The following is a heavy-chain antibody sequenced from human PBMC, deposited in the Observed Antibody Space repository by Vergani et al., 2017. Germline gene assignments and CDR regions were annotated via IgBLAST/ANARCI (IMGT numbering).Heavy chain of an antibody. V-gene: IGHV4-39*02. CDR2: IYYSGST. CDR3: ARDLFYYDSSGYYSGFFDY. J-gene: IGHJ4*02. CDR1: GASIRSSNYY. D-gene: IGHD3-22*01. Sequence: QLQLQESGPGLVKPSATLSLTCSVSGASIRSSNYYWGWIRQPPGKGLEWIASIYYSGSTYYNPSLKSRVTISVDTSKNQFSLKLSSVTAADTAVYYCARDLFYYDSSGYYSGFFDYWGQGTLVTVSS.